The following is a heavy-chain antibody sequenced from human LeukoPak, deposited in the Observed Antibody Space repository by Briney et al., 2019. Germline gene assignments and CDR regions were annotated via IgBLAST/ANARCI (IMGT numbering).Heavy chain of an antibody. Sequence: GGSLRLSCAASGFTFSNAWMNWVRQAPGKGLEWVSSISSTSSHTYYAESVEGRFTISRDNAKNSLYLQMKSLRAEDTAVYYCASQDIVAATGAELDYWGQGTLVTVSS. CDR2: ISSTSSHT. CDR1: GFTFSNAW. CDR3: ASQDIVAATGAELDY. J-gene: IGHJ4*02. V-gene: IGHV3-21*01. D-gene: IGHD5-12*01.